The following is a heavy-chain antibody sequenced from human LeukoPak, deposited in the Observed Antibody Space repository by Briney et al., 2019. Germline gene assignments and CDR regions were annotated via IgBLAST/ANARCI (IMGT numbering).Heavy chain of an antibody. Sequence: GESLKISCKGSGYSFTNYWIGWVRQMPGKGLEWMGIIYPGDSDTRYSPSFQGQVTISADKSISTAYLQWSSLKASDTAMYYCARRYRGSGYAGLWFDPWGQGTLVTVSS. CDR1: GYSFTNYW. CDR3: ARRYRGSGYAGLWFDP. J-gene: IGHJ5*02. V-gene: IGHV5-51*01. D-gene: IGHD5-12*01. CDR2: IYPGDSDT.